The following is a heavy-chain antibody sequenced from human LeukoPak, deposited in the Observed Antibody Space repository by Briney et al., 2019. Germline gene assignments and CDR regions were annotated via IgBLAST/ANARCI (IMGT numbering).Heavy chain of an antibody. CDR3: ARGDITMVRGVISY. CDR2: ISGSGGST. D-gene: IGHD3-10*01. V-gene: IGHV3-23*01. CDR1: GFTFSSYA. J-gene: IGHJ4*02. Sequence: GGSLRLSCAASGFTFSSYAMSWVRQAPGKGLEWVSAISGSGGSTYYADSVKGRFTISRDNAKNSLYLQMNSLRAEDTAVYHCARGDITMVRGVISYWGQGTLVTVSS.